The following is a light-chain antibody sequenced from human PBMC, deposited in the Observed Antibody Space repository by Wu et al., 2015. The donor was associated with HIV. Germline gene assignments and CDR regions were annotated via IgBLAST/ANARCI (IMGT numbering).Light chain of an antibody. CDR1: QGISDF. V-gene: IGKV1-8*01. J-gene: IGKJ1*01. CDR3: QQYYDYPPT. Sequence: AIRMTQSPSSLSASTGDRVTITCRASQGISDFLAWYQQKPGKAPKLLIYAASTLQTGVPSRFSGSGSGTDFTLTISCLQSEDFATYYCQQYYDYPPTFGQGTKVEIK. CDR2: AAS.